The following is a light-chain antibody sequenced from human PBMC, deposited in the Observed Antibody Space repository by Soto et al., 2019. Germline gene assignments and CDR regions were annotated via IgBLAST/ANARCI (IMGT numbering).Light chain of an antibody. CDR1: QNIYMY. CDR3: QQSYSSPPT. CDR2: AAS. V-gene: IGKV1-39*01. J-gene: IGKJ1*01. Sequence: DIQMTQSPSSLSAFVGDRVTITCRASQNIYMYLSWYQQKPGKAPKLKIYAASSLLSGVPSRFSGSGSGTAFTLTISNLQPEDFATYYCQQSYSSPPTFGQVTKVEIK.